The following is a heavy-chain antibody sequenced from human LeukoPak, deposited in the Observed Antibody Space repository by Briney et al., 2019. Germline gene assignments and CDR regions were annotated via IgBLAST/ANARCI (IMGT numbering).Heavy chain of an antibody. CDR2: MNPNSGNT. CDR1: GYTFTSYD. D-gene: IGHD3-10*01. Sequence: ASVKVSCKASGYTFTSYDINWMRQATRQGLEWMGWMNPNSGNTGYAQKFQGRVTMTRNTSISTAYMELSSLRSEDTAVYYCARGLWFGELLEDGFDYWGQGTLVTVSS. V-gene: IGHV1-8*01. CDR3: ARGLWFGELLEDGFDY. J-gene: IGHJ4*02.